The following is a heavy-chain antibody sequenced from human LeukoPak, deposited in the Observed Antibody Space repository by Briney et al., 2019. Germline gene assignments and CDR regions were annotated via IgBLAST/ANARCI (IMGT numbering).Heavy chain of an antibody. CDR3: ARAQGRIWYLDY. V-gene: IGHV3-48*04. CDR2: ISSSGSTI. Sequence: GGSLRLSCAASGFTFSSYGMHWVRQAPGKGLEWVSYISSSGSTIYYADSVKGRFTISRDNAKNSLYLQMNSLRAEDTAVYYCARAQGRIWYLDYWGQGTLVTVSS. D-gene: IGHD2-21*01. CDR1: GFTFSSYG. J-gene: IGHJ4*02.